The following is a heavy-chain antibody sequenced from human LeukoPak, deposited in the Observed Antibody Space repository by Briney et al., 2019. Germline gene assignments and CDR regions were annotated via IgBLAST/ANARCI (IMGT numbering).Heavy chain of an antibody. Sequence: GVSLRLSCAASGFTVNSNYMSWVRQAPGKGVEWVSLIYTGGSTYYADSVRGRFTISRDNSKNTLYLQMNSLRPEDTAIYYCARGFGKAAADVFGGYTMDVWGQGTTVTVSS. CDR2: IYTGGST. D-gene: IGHD6-13*01. V-gene: IGHV3-66*02. J-gene: IGHJ6*02. CDR1: GFTVNSNY. CDR3: ARGFGKAAADVFGGYTMDV.